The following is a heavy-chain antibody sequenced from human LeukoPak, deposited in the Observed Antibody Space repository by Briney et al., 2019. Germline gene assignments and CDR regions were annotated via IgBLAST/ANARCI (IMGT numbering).Heavy chain of an antibody. CDR3: TSGYYPYYFDY. Sequence: SETLSLTCTVSGGSISSGDYYWSWIRQPPGKGLEWIGYIYYSGSTYYNPSLKSRVTISLDTSKNQFSLKLSSVTAADTAVYYCTSGYYPYYFDYWGQGTLVTVSS. CDR2: IYYSGST. D-gene: IGHD3-22*01. J-gene: IGHJ4*02. V-gene: IGHV4-30-4*01. CDR1: GGSISSGDYY.